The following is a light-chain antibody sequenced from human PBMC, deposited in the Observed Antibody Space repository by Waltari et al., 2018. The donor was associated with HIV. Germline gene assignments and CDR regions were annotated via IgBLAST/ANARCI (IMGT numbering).Light chain of an antibody. CDR2: WAS. Sequence: DIVMTQSPESLAVSLGERATIKCKSSQSVFYSSNNKNYLSWYQQKPGQPPKLIIYWASSRQSGFPDRFSGSGSGTDFTLTISSLQAEDVAVYFCQQTYTIPPTFGGGTKVEIK. CDR1: QSVFYSSNNKNY. CDR3: QQTYTIPPT. J-gene: IGKJ4*01. V-gene: IGKV4-1*01.